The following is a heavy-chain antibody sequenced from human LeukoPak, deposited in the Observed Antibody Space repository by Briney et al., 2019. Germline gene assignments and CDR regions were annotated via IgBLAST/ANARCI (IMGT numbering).Heavy chain of an antibody. Sequence: HRASVKVSCKASGYTFTSYAMHWVRQAPGQRLEWMGWINAGNGNTKYSQKFQGRVTITRDTSASTAYMELSSLRSEDTAVYYCARASTGYSSGWYRDYFDYWGQGTLVTVSS. D-gene: IGHD6-19*01. CDR3: ARASTGYSSGWYRDYFDY. CDR2: INAGNGNT. J-gene: IGHJ4*02. V-gene: IGHV1-3*01. CDR1: GYTFTSYA.